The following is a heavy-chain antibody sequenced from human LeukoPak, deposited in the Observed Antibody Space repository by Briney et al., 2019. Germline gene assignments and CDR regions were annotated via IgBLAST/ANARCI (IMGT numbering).Heavy chain of an antibody. J-gene: IGHJ4*02. CDR2: IRYDGSNK. CDR1: GFTFSSYA. Sequence: GGSLRLSCAASGFTFSSYAMHWVRQAPGKGLEWVAFIRYDGSNKYYADSVKGRFTISRYNLRNTVYLQMNSLRAEDTAVYYCAKDSVWFGETNPFDYWGQGTLVTVSS. D-gene: IGHD3-10*01. CDR3: AKDSVWFGETNPFDY. V-gene: IGHV3-30*02.